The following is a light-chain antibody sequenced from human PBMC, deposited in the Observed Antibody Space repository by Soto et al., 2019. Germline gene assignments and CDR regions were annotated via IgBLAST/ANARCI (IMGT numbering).Light chain of an antibody. CDR2: EVT. V-gene: IGLV2-14*01. CDR3: NSCTDTTSLI. Sequence: QSALTQPASVSGSPGQSITISCTGTSRDIGNYNYVSWYQHHPGKAPKLIIYEVTDRPSGVSNRFSGSKSGNTASLTISGLQAEDEADYYCNSCTDTTSLIFGGGTKLTVL. CDR1: SRDIGNYNY. J-gene: IGLJ2*01.